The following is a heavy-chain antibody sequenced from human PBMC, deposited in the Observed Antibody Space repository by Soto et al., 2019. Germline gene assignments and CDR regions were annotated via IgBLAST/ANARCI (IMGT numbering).Heavy chain of an antibody. V-gene: IGHV1-69*06. CDR3: AREMGGYYGSGSYYIPTGGYYYYYGMDV. Sequence: YLAMGCSWAVGGRFISYAINWVRQTHGQGREWMEGIIPIFGTANYAQKFQGRVTITADKSTSTAYMELRSLRSEDTAVYYCAREMGGYYGSGSYYIPTGGYYYYYGMDVWGQGTTVTVSS. D-gene: IGHD3-10*01. CDR2: IIPIFGTA. J-gene: IGHJ6*02. CDR1: GGRFISYA.